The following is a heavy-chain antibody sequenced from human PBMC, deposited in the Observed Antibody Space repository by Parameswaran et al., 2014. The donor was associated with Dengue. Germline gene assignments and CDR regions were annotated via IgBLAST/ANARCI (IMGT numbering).Heavy chain of an antibody. CDR2: INHSGST. Sequence: RWIRQPPGKGLEWIGEINHSGSTNYNPSLKSRVTISVDTSKNQFSLKLSSVTAADTAVYYCARRQMTTVTTGRGYYYYGMDVWGQGTTVTVSS. J-gene: IGHJ6*02. V-gene: IGHV4-34*01. CDR3: ARRQMTTVTTGRGYYYYGMDV. D-gene: IGHD4-11*01.